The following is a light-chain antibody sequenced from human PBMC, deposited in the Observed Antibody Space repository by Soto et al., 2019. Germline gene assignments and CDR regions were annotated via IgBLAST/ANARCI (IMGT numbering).Light chain of an antibody. J-gene: IGKJ1*01. CDR1: QSISIY. CDR3: QQSYSTPWT. CDR2: GAS. Sequence: IQMTQSPSSLSGSVGDRVTITCRASQSISIYLNWYQQKPGKAPKLLIYGASSLQSGVPSRFSGSGSGTDLTLTISSLQPEDFATYYCQQSYSTPWTFGQGTKVDIK. V-gene: IGKV1-39*01.